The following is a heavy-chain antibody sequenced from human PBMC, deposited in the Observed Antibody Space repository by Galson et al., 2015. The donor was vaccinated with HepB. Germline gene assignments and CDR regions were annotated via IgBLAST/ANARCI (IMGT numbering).Heavy chain of an antibody. D-gene: IGHD6-13*01. CDR1: GFTFSSYA. CDR2: ISGSGGST. CDR3: AKDSYSSSSLLRSFDY. J-gene: IGHJ4*02. Sequence: SLRLSCAASGFTFSSYAMSWVRQAPGKGLEWVSAISGSGGSTYYADSVKGRFTISRDNSKNTLYLQMNSLRAEDTAVYYCAKDSYSSSSLLRSFDYWGQGTLVTVSS. V-gene: IGHV3-23*01.